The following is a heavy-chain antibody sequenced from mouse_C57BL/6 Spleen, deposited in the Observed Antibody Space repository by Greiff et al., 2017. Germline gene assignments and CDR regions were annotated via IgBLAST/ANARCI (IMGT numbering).Heavy chain of an antibody. V-gene: IGHV1-64*01. CDR2: IHPNSGST. CDR1: GYTFTSYW. CDR3: ARPHYSNPFAY. D-gene: IGHD2-5*01. J-gene: IGHJ3*01. Sequence: QVHVKQPGAELVKPGASVKLSCKASGYTFTSYWMHWVKQRPGQGLEWIGMIHPNSGSTNYNEKFKSKATLTVDKSSSTAYMQLSSLTSEDSAVYYCARPHYSNPFAYWGQGTLVTVSA.